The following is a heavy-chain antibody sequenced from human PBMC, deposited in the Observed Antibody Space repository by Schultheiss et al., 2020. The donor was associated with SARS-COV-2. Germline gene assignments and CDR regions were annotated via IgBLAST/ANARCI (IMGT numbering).Heavy chain of an antibody. D-gene: IGHD3-3*01. Sequence: SETLSLTCTVSGGSISSYYWSWIRQPPGKGLEWIGYIYYSGSTYYNPSLKSRVTISVDTSKNQFSLKLSSVTAADTAVYYCARDLAIFGVGDYFDYWGQGTLVTVSS. CDR3: ARDLAIFGVGDYFDY. J-gene: IGHJ4*02. V-gene: IGHV4-59*12. CDR2: IYYSGST. CDR1: GGSISSYY.